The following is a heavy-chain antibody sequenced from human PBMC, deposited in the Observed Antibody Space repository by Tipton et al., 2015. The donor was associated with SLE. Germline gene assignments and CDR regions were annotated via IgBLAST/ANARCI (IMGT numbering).Heavy chain of an antibody. CDR1: GGTFSSYA. Sequence: QSGPEVKKPGSSVKVSCKASGGTFSSYAISWVRQAPGQGLEWMGGIIPNSGGTNYAQKFQGRVTMTRDTSISTAYMELSRLRSDDTAVYYCARFTVGYYYGMDVWGQGTTVTVSS. V-gene: IGHV1-2*02. CDR3: ARFTVGYYYGMDV. CDR2: IIPNSGGT. J-gene: IGHJ6*02.